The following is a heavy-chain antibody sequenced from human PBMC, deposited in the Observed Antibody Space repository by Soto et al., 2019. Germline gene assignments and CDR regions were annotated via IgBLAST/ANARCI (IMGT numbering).Heavy chain of an antibody. Sequence: QVQLVQSGAEVKKPGSSVKVSCKASGGTFSSYAISWVRQAPGQGLEWVGGIIPIFGTANYAQKFQGRVTITADESTSTAYMELSSLRSEDTAVYYCARVIAVAGTPYDAFDIWGQGTMVTVSS. V-gene: IGHV1-69*01. CDR3: ARVIAVAGTPYDAFDI. J-gene: IGHJ3*02. CDR1: GGTFSSYA. CDR2: IIPIFGTA. D-gene: IGHD6-19*01.